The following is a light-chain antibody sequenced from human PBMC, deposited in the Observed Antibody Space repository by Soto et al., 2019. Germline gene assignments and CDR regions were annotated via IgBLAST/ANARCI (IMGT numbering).Light chain of an antibody. CDR3: QQYNNWPLT. Sequence: ETVMTQSPATLSVSPGEGPTLSCRASQSVSINLAWYQQRPGQPPRLLVYGASTRATGVPTRFSGSGSGTEFTLTISSLQAEDSAVYYCQQYNNWPLTFGQGTKVDVK. CDR1: QSVSIN. J-gene: IGKJ1*01. CDR2: GAS. V-gene: IGKV3-15*01.